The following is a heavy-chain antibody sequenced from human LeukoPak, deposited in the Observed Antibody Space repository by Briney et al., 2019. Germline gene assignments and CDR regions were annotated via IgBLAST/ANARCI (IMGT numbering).Heavy chain of an antibody. CDR2: IYTSGST. V-gene: IGHV4-4*09. J-gene: IGHJ4*02. Sequence: SETLSLTCTVSGGSISSYYWSWIRQPPGKGLEGIGYIYTSGSTNYNPSLKSRVTISVDTSKNQFSLKLSSVTAADTAVYYCARSSGYDFRKYFDYWGQGTLVTVSS. D-gene: IGHD5-12*01. CDR3: ARSSGYDFRKYFDY. CDR1: GGSISSYY.